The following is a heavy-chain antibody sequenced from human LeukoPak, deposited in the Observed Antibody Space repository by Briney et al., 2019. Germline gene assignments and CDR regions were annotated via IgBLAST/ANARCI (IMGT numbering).Heavy chain of an antibody. V-gene: IGHV3-23*01. D-gene: IGHD7-27*01. CDR2: ISGSYTT. J-gene: IGHJ4*02. CDR3: AKEKTGLDH. Sequence: GGSLRLSCTASGFTFTNYAMNWVRQAPGRGLEWVSAISGSYTTYYADSVKGRFTISRDNSKNTLYLQMNSLRAEDTAVYYCAKEKTGLDHWGQGTLVTVSS. CDR1: GFTFTNYA.